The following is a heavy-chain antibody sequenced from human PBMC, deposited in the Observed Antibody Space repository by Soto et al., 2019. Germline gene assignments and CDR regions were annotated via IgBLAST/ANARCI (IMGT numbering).Heavy chain of an antibody. D-gene: IGHD1-26*01. V-gene: IGHV1-2*02. CDR3: AGATKIVEATDLDY. CDR1: GYTFTGYY. Sequence: ASVKVSCKASGYTFTGYYIHWVRQAPGQGLEWMGWINPKSGGTNYAQKFQGRVTMTRDTSISTAYMELSRLRSDDTAVYFCAGATKIVEATDLDYWGQGTLVTVYS. J-gene: IGHJ4*01. CDR2: INPKSGGT.